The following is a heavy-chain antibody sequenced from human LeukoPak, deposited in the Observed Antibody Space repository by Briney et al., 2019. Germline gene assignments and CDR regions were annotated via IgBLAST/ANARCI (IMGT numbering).Heavy chain of an antibody. CDR1: GFTFSSHS. CDR3: ARVAVAGTRTIDY. J-gene: IGHJ4*02. CDR2: ISSSSSYI. Sequence: GGSLRLSCAASGFTFSSHSMNWVRQAPGKGLEWVSSISSSSSYIYYADSVKGRFTISRDNAKNSLYLQMNSLRAEDTAVYYCARVAVAGTRTIDYWGQGTLVTVSS. V-gene: IGHV3-21*01. D-gene: IGHD6-19*01.